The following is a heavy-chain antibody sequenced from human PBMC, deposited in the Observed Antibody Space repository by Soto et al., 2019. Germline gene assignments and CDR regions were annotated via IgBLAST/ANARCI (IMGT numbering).Heavy chain of an antibody. D-gene: IGHD4-17*01. Sequence: GASVKVSCKASGYTFTSYGISWVRQAPGQGLEWMGWISAYNGNTNYAQKLQGRVTMTTDTSTSTAYMELRSLRSDDTAVYYCARDTDYGGNISPYNWFDPWGQGTLVTVSS. V-gene: IGHV1-18*01. J-gene: IGHJ5*02. CDR3: ARDTDYGGNISPYNWFDP. CDR1: GYTFTSYG. CDR2: ISAYNGNT.